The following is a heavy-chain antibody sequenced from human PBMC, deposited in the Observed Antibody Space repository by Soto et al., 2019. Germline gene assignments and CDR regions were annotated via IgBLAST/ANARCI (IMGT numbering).Heavy chain of an antibody. V-gene: IGHV4-31*11. Sequence: PSETLSLTCAVSGGSISRGGYSWSWIRQQPGKGLEWIGYIYYSGSTYYNPSLKSRVTISVDTSKNQFSLKLSSVTAADTAVYYCAREFYYSLTDPLDVMYFCGQGTTVIGS. CDR1: GGSISRGGYS. J-gene: IGHJ6*02. CDR3: AREFYYSLTDPLDVMYF. CDR2: IYYSGST. D-gene: IGHD3-9*01.